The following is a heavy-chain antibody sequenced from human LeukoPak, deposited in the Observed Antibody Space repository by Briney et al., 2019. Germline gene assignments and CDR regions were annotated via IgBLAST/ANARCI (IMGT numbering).Heavy chain of an antibody. D-gene: IGHD6-13*01. CDR3: ARGGIAAAAGLFDY. V-gene: IGHV1-8*01. CDR1: GYTFTSYD. J-gene: IGHJ4*02. Sequence: APVKVSCEASGYTFTSYDINWVRQATGQGLEWMGWMNPKSGNTGYAQKFQGRVTMTRNTSISTAYMELSSLRSEDTAVYYCARGGIAAAAGLFDYWGQGTLVTVSS. CDR2: MNPKSGNT.